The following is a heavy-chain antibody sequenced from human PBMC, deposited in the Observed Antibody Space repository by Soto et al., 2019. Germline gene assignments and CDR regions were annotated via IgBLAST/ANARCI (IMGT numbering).Heavy chain of an antibody. V-gene: IGHV3-21*01. D-gene: IGHD6-13*01. Sequence: GGSLRLSCAASGFTFSSYSMNWVRQAPGKGLEWVSSISSSSSYIYYADSVKGRFTISRDNAKNSLYLQMNSLRAEDTAVYDGARDRTEEQQRFDAFDIWGQGTMVTVSS. CDR2: ISSSSSYI. CDR1: GFTFSSYS. CDR3: ARDRTEEQQRFDAFDI. J-gene: IGHJ3*02.